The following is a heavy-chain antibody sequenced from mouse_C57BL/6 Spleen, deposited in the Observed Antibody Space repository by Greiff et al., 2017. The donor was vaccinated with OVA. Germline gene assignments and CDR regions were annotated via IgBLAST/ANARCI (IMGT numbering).Heavy chain of an antibody. CDR2: ISNLAYSI. CDR1: GFTFSDYG. D-gene: IGHD1-1*01. Sequence: EVKLVESGGGLVQPGGSLKLSCAASGFTFSDYGMAWVRQAPRKGPEWVAFISNLAYSIYYADTVTGRFTISSENAKNTLYLEMSSLRSEDTAMYYCARRRGSSFVGYFDVWGTGTTVTVSS. V-gene: IGHV5-15*01. CDR3: ARRRGSSFVGYFDV. J-gene: IGHJ1*03.